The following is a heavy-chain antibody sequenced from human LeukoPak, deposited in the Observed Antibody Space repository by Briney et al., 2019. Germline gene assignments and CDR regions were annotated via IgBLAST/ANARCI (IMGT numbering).Heavy chain of an antibody. CDR3: ARDSGPYDSSGYSTGY. CDR2: IFYSGST. V-gene: IGHV4-39*07. D-gene: IGHD3-22*01. J-gene: IGHJ4*02. CDR1: SGSISTSNYY. Sequence: PSETLSLTCTVSSGSISTSNYYWGWVRQPPGKALEWIGNIFYSGSTYYSPSLKSRVTISLDTSRNQFSLKLSSVTAADTAVYYCARDSGPYDSSGYSTGYWGQGTLVTVSS.